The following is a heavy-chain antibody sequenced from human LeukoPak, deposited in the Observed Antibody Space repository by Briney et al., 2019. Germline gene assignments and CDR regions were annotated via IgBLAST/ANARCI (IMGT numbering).Heavy chain of an antibody. CDR1: GFTFSSYG. V-gene: IGHV3-33*08. D-gene: IGHD6-13*01. J-gene: IGHJ5*02. CDR2: IWYDASNR. Sequence: GGSLRLSCSASGFTFSSYGMHWVRQAPGKGLEWVAVIWYDASNRYYADSVKGRFTISRDNSKNTLYLQMNSLRAEDTAVYFCARDLAAAATWFDPWGQGTLVTVSS. CDR3: ARDLAAAATWFDP.